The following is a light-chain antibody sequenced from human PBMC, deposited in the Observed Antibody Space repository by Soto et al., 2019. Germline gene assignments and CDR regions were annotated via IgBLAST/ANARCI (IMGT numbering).Light chain of an antibody. CDR1: QSVSSSH. CDR2: GAS. CDR3: QQYGSSPPYT. J-gene: IGKJ2*01. Sequence: EIVLTQSPGTLSLSPGERATLSCRASQSVSSSHLAWYQQKPGQAPRLLIYGASSRDTGIPDRFSGSGSGTDFTLTISRLEPEDFAVYYCQQYGSSPPYTFGQGTKLEIK. V-gene: IGKV3-20*01.